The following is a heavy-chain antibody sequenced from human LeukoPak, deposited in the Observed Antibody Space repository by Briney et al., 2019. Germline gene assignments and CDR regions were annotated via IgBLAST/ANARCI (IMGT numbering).Heavy chain of an antibody. CDR2: ISGSGGST. J-gene: IGHJ4*02. CDR1: GFTSSSYA. V-gene: IGHV3-23*01. D-gene: IGHD5-18*01. Sequence: GGSLRLSCAAFGFTSSSYAMSWVRQAPGKGLEWVSAISGSGGSTYYADSVKGRFTISRDNSKNTLYLQMNSLRAEDTAVYYCAKIKDTAMVIDAPDYWGQGTLVTVSS. CDR3: AKIKDTAMVIDAPDY.